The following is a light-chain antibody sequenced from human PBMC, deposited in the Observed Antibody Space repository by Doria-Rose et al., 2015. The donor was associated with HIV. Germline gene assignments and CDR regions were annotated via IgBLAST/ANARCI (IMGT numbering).Light chain of an antibody. CDR3: QQSYSSYT. V-gene: IGKV1-39*01. Sequence: DIPMTQSPSSLSASVGDRVTITCRASQSIRSYLNWYQQKPGKAPKLLIYAASSLQSGVPSRFSGSGSETDFTLTISSLQPEDFATYYCQQSYSSYTGGQGTKLESK. CDR1: QSIRSY. CDR2: AAS. J-gene: IGKJ2*01.